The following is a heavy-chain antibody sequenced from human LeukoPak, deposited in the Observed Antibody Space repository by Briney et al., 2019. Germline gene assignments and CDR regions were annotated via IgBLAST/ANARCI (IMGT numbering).Heavy chain of an antibody. CDR1: GFNFSTYS. D-gene: IGHD6-13*01. V-gene: IGHV3-48*04. CDR2: ISTSTSTI. CDR3: ARDYRSSSGRAFDI. J-gene: IGHJ3*02. Sequence: PGGSLRLSCAASGFNFSTYSMNWVRQAPGKGPEWVSYISTSTSTIYYADSVKGRFTISRDNAKKSLYLQMNSLRAEDSALYYCARDYRSSSGRAFDIWGQGTMVTVSS.